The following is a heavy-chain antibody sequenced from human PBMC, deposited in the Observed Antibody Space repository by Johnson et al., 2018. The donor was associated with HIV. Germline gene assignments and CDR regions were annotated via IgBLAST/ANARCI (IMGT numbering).Heavy chain of an antibody. CDR3: ARAVTVVFYDAFDM. CDR2: ISSSGSTM. V-gene: IGHV3-11*01. D-gene: IGHD4-11*01. J-gene: IGHJ3*02. CDR1: GFVFSDSH. Sequence: QVQLVESGGDLVKPGGSLRVSCLASGFVFSDSHMSWIRQAPGKGLEWVSYISSSGSTMYYADSVKGRFTISRDNSKNTLYLQMNSLRAEDTAMYYGARAVTVVFYDAFDMWGQGTMVTVSS.